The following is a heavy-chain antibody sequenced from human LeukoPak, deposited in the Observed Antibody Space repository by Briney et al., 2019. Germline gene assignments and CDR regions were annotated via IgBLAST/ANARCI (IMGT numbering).Heavy chain of an antibody. J-gene: IGHJ4*02. CDR1: GGSISSGGYY. CDR3: ARGPYSSSWPFDY. D-gene: IGHD6-13*01. CDR2: IYNSGRT. Sequence: SQTLSLTCTVSGGSISSGGYYWNWIRQHPGKGLEWIGYIYNSGRTHTKPSLKSRVTISVDTSKNQFSLKLSSVTAADTAVYYCARGPYSSSWPFDYWGQGTLVTVSS. V-gene: IGHV4-31*03.